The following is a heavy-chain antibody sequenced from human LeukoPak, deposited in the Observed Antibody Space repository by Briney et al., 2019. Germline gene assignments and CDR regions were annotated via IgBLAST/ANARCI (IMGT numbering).Heavy chain of an antibody. D-gene: IGHD2-8*02. V-gene: IGHV4-59*01. CDR2: IYYSGST. Sequence: ASETLSLTCTVSGGSISSYYWSWIRQPPGKGLEWIGYIYYSGSTNNNPSLKSRVTISVDTSKNQFSLKLSSVTAADTAVYYCARGRVVYAPVDYWGQGTLVTVSS. CDR1: GGSISSYY. J-gene: IGHJ4*02. CDR3: ARGRVVYAPVDY.